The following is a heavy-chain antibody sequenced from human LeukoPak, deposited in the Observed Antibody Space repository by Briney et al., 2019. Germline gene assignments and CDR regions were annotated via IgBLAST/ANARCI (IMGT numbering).Heavy chain of an antibody. V-gene: IGHV3-7*01. Sequence: GGSLRLSCAASGFTFSHFYMTWVRQSPGKGLEWVANINQDGSQKNYVDSVKGRFTISRDNAKNLVYLQMDSLRVEDTAVYYCARCVMGYSGYDLDYWGQGTLVTVSS. D-gene: IGHD5-12*01. CDR2: INQDGSQK. CDR1: GFTFSHFY. J-gene: IGHJ4*02. CDR3: ARCVMGYSGYDLDY.